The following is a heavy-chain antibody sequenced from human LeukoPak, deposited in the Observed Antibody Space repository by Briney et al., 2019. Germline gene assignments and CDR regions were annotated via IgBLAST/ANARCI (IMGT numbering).Heavy chain of an antibody. CDR2: INPNSGGT. D-gene: IGHD6-13*01. J-gene: IGHJ6*02. CDR1: GYTFTGYY. Sequence: ASVKVSCKASGYTFTGYYMHWVRQAPGQGLEWMGWINPNSGGTNYAQKFQGWVTMTRDTSISTAYMELSRLRSDDTAVYYCAREESGSSSWYSGGYGMEVWGQGTTVTVSS. V-gene: IGHV1-2*04. CDR3: AREESGSSSWYSGGYGMEV.